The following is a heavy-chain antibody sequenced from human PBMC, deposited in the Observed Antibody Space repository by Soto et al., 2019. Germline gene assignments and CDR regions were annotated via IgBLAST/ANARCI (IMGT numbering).Heavy chain of an antibody. D-gene: IGHD4-17*01. V-gene: IGHV3-23*01. Sequence: GGSLRLSCAASGFTFRNYAMTWARQAPGKGLEWVSSLLRSGSSAYYADSVRGRFTISSDTSANSLYLQMDNLRAEDTAIYYCAKDAISGDGIWLMDSWGQGTVVTVS. CDR1: GFTFRNYA. J-gene: IGHJ5*02. CDR2: LLRSGSSA. CDR3: AKDAISGDGIWLMDS.